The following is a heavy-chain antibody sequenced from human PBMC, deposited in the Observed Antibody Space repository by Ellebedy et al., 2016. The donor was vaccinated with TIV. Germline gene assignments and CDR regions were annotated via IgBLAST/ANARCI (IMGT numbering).Heavy chain of an antibody. D-gene: IGHD6-13*01. J-gene: IGHJ5*02. CDR3: ARVIAAAGIRFDP. CDR2: IYSGGST. CDR1: GFTVSSNY. Sequence: GGSLRLSXAASGFTVSSNYMSWVRQAPGKGLEWVSVIYSGGSTYYADSVKGRFTISRHNSKNTLYLQMNSLRAEDTAVYYCARVIAAAGIRFDPWGQGTLVTVSS. V-gene: IGHV3-53*04.